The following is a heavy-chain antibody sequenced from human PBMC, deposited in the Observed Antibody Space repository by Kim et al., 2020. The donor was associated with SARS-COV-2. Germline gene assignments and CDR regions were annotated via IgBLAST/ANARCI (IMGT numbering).Heavy chain of an antibody. CDR3: ARTSQQLVLN. D-gene: IGHD6-13*01. J-gene: IGHJ4*02. V-gene: IGHV3-21*01. Sequence: YIYYADSVKGRFTISRDNAKNSLYLQMNSLRAEDTAVYYCARTSQQLVLNWGQGTLVIVSS. CDR2: YI.